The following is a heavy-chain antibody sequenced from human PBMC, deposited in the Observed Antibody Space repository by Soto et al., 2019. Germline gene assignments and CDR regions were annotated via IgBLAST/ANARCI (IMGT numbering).Heavy chain of an antibody. Sequence: PGESLKISCDGSGYTFSTYWISWVRQMPEKGLEWMGRIDPSDSYTKYSPSFQGHVSISADKSINTVYLQWNSLKASDTAIYYCARHTVAKYYEYLWGSYNEDAPYGMDVWGQGTTVTVS. D-gene: IGHD3-16*01. V-gene: IGHV5-10-1*01. CDR2: IDPSDSYT. CDR1: GYTFSTYW. CDR3: ARHTVAKYYEYLWGSYNEDAPYGMDV. J-gene: IGHJ6*02.